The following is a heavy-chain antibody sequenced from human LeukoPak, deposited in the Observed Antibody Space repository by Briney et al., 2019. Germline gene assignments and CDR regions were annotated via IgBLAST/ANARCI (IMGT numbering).Heavy chain of an antibody. CDR1: GGPISSYY. V-gene: IGHV4-59*01. CDR3: ARVHYGSGSYYTAAYYYGMDV. CDR2: IYYSGST. Sequence: SETLSLTCTVSGGPISSYYWSWIRQPPGKGLEWLGYIYYSGSTNYNPSLKSRVTISVDTSKNQFSLKLSSVTAADTAVYYCARVHYGSGSYYTAAYYYGMDVWGQGTTVTVSS. D-gene: IGHD3-10*01. J-gene: IGHJ6*02.